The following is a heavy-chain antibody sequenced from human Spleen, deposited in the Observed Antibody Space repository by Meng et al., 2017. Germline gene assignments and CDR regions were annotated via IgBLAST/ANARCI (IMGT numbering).Heavy chain of an antibody. J-gene: IGHJ6*02. D-gene: IGHD1-20*01. CDR3: AREFLRYNWHGGHYEYGMDV. V-gene: IGHV3-7*01. CDR1: EFSFSNYW. Sequence: GESLKISCEASEFSFSNYWMTWVRQAPGKGLECVANIKQDGSEKYYVDSVKGRFTISRDNAKNSLFLQMDRLRAEDTAVYYCAREFLRYNWHGGHYEYGMDVWGQGATVTVSS. CDR2: IKQDGSEK.